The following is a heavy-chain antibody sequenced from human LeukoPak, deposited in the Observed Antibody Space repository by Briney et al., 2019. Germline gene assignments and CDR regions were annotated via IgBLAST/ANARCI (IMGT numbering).Heavy chain of an antibody. D-gene: IGHD2-21*01. Sequence: SGGSLRLSCAASGFTFSNYGMQWVRQVPGKGLVGVAFIPYDGSNKYYADSLKGRFTISRDNSKNTLYLQMNSLRAEDTAIYYCAKDICGGDCYPHGGYWGQGTLVTVSS. CDR3: AKDICGGDCYPHGGY. CDR2: IPYDGSNK. V-gene: IGHV3-30*02. CDR1: GFTFSNYG. J-gene: IGHJ4*02.